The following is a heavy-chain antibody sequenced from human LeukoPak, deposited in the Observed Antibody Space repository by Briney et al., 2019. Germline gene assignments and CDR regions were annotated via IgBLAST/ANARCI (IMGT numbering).Heavy chain of an antibody. CDR2: MNPNSGNT. CDR1: GYTFTSYD. CDR3: ARCRSSSFLSFDP. Sequence: GASVKVSCKASGYTFTSYDINWVRQATGQGLEWMGWMNPNSGNTGYAQKFQGRVTMTRNTSISTAYMELSSLRSEDTAVYYCARCRSSSFLSFDPWGQGTLVTVSS. J-gene: IGHJ5*02. D-gene: IGHD6-6*01. V-gene: IGHV1-8*01.